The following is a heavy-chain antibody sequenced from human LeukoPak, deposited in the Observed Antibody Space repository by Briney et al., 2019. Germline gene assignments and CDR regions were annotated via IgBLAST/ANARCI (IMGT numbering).Heavy chain of an antibody. Sequence: ASVKVSCKASGYTFTSYYMHWVRQAPGQGLEWMGIINPSGGSTSYAQKFQGRVTITADESTSTAYMELSSLRSEDTAVYYCARALEAGIAARPGWFDPWGQGTLVTVSS. CDR1: GYTFTSYY. D-gene: IGHD6-6*01. J-gene: IGHJ5*02. CDR3: ARALEAGIAARPGWFDP. CDR2: INPSGGST. V-gene: IGHV1-46*01.